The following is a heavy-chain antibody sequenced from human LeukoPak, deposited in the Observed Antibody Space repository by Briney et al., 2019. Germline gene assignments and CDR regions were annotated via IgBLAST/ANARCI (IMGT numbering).Heavy chain of an antibody. D-gene: IGHD1-26*01. J-gene: IGHJ4*02. CDR3: ASPPYRGSETHGFDY. CDR2: ISGSGGST. V-gene: IGHV3-23*01. Sequence: GGTLRLSCAASGFTFSSYAMSWVRQAPGKGLEWVSAISGSGGSTYYADSVKGRFTISRDNSKNTLYLQMNSLRAEDTAVYYCASPPYRGSETHGFDYWGQGTLATVSS. CDR1: GFTFSSYA.